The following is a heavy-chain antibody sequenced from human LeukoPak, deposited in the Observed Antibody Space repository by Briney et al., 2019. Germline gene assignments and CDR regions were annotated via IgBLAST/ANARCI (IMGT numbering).Heavy chain of an antibody. CDR3: ARGVGYCSGGRCPFDY. D-gene: IGHD2-15*01. CDR1: GYSISSGYY. J-gene: IGHJ4*01. CDR2: IYHSGST. Sequence: SETLSLTCTVSGYSISSGYYWGWIRQPPGKGLEWIGSIYHSGSTYYNPSLESRVTISVDTSKNQFSLKVISVTAADTAVYYCARGVGYCSGGRCPFDYWGRGTQVTVSS. V-gene: IGHV4-38-2*02.